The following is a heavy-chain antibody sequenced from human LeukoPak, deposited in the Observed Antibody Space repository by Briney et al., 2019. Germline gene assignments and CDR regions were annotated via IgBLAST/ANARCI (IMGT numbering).Heavy chain of an antibody. V-gene: IGHV1-2*06. J-gene: IGHJ4*02. D-gene: IGHD2-15*01. Sequence: GASVKVSCKASGYTFTSYDINWVRQAPGQGLEWMGRIDPYSGDTNYAQKFQGRVTMARDTSISTAYMELSRLRSDDTAVFYCARSKKFCRGGSCDFDYWGQGTLLTVSS. CDR1: GYTFTSYD. CDR2: IDPYSGDT. CDR3: ARSKKFCRGGSCDFDY.